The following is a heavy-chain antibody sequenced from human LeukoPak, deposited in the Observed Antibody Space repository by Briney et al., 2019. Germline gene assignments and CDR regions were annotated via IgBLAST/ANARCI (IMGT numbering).Heavy chain of an antibody. CDR2: ISSSSSYI. V-gene: IGHV3-21*01. Sequence: SGGSLRLSCAASGFTFSSYSMNWVRQAPGKGLEWVSSISSSSSYIYYADSVKGRFTISRDNAKNSLYLQMNSLRAEDTAVYYCASRSGRVGASNYWGQGTLVTVSS. CDR1: GFTFSSYS. D-gene: IGHD1-26*01. J-gene: IGHJ4*02. CDR3: ASRSGRVGASNY.